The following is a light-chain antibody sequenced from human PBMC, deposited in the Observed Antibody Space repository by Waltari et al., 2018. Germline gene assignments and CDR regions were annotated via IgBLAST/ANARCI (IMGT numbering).Light chain of an antibody. Sequence: SSDLTQDPAVSVALGQTVRITCQGDSLRSYDADGNQQKPGQAPVLVMYEKTSRPSGIPDRFSGSSSGNTASLTITGAQAEDEADYYCKSRDSSGNQLDMVFGGGTKLTVL. CDR2: EKT. CDR3: KSRDSSGNQLDMV. J-gene: IGLJ2*01. CDR1: SLRSYD. V-gene: IGLV3-19*01.